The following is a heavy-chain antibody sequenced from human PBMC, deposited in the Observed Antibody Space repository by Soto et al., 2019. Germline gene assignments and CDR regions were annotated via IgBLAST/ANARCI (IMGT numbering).Heavy chain of an antibody. Sequence: GSLRLSWAASGFTVSKYWVSWVRQAPGEGVDWAANIKEDGSEQYYLDSEKGRFTISRDNAKNSLYLQINRLRAEDPAVYYCVRIGVWGNHSYWSDYWGQGTLVPVSS. J-gene: IGHJ4*02. D-gene: IGHD3-16*02. CDR2: IKEDGSEQ. CDR3: VRIGVWGNHSYWSDY. V-gene: IGHV3-7*01. CDR1: GFTVSKYW.